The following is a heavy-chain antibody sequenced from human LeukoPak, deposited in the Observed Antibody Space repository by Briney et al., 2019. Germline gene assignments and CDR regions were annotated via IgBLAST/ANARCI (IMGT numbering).Heavy chain of an antibody. J-gene: IGHJ4*02. V-gene: IGHV4-39*07. D-gene: IGHD3-22*01. Sequence: ETLALTCTASGGSISSSTYFWGWIRQPPGKGLELIWTIYYSGITYYNPSLTSRVTISVATSKTQFSLKLSSVTAADTAVYYCARFDQASIVVVIILYWGQGTLVTVSS. CDR3: ARFDQASIVVVIILY. CDR1: GGSISSSTYF. CDR2: IYYSGIT.